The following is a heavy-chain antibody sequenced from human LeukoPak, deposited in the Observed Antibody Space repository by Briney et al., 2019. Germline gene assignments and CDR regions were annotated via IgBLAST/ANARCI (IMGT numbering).Heavy chain of an antibody. J-gene: IGHJ4*02. V-gene: IGHV3-23*01. CDR1: DFSFITYA. D-gene: IGHD3-10*01. CDR2: ITGRGDAT. Sequence: GGSLRLSCAASDFSFITYAMSWVRQAPGKGLEWVSTITGRGDATYYADSVKGRFTISRDNSKNTLYLQMNSLRADDTAVYYCARDSSMLRGPLVIYYFDFWGQGTLVTVPS. CDR3: ARDSSMLRGPLVIYYFDF.